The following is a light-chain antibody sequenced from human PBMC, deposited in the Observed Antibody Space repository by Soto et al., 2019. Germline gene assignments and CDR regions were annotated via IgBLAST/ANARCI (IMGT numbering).Light chain of an antibody. CDR1: QSISSW. V-gene: IGKV1-5*01. J-gene: IGKJ1*01. CDR3: QQYNSHSPVP. Sequence: DIQMTQSPSTLSASVGDRVTITCRASQSISSWLDWYQQKPGKAPKLLIYDASSLDSGVPSRFSGSRSGTAFTLPISSLQPDDFATYYCQQYNSHSPVPFGQGTKVEIK. CDR2: DAS.